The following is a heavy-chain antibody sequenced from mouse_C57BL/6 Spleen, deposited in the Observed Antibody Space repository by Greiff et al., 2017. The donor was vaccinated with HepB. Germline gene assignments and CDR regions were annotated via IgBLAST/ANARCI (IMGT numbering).Heavy chain of an antibody. J-gene: IGHJ1*03. CDR2: INPSSGYT. D-gene: IGHD1-1*01. CDR3: ARRITTVEYFDV. Sequence: QVQLQQSGAELARPGASVKMSCKASGYTFTSYTMHWVKQRPGQGLEWIGYINPSSGYTKYNQKFKDKATLTADKSSSTAYMQLSSLTSEDSAVYYCARRITTVEYFDVRGTGTTVTVSS. V-gene: IGHV1-4*01. CDR1: GYTFTSYT.